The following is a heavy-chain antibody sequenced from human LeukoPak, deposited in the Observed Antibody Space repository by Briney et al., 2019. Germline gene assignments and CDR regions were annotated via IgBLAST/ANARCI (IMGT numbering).Heavy chain of an antibody. D-gene: IGHD3-10*01. CDR2: ISGSGFTT. CDR1: GFTFSSYA. CDR3: VKLKGMYYYYAMDV. Sequence: GGPLRLSCAASGFTFSSYAMSWVRQAPGKGLEWVSGISGSGFTTHNADSVKGRFTISRGNSKNTLYLQMNSLRVADTAVYYCVKLKGMYYYYAMDVWGQGTTVTVSS. V-gene: IGHV3-23*01. J-gene: IGHJ6*02.